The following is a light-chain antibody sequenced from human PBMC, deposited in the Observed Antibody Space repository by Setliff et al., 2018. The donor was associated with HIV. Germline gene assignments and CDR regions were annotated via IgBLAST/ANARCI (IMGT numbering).Light chain of an antibody. CDR3: SSYAITNTRP. CDR1: TSDVGGYNY. Sequence: QSALTQPASVSGSPGQSITTSCTGTTSDVGGYNYVSWYQQHPGKAPKLIIYEVKNRPSGVSNRFSGSKSGNTASLTISGLQAEDEADYYCSSYAITNTRPFGTGTRSPS. V-gene: IGLV2-14*01. CDR2: EVK. J-gene: IGLJ1*01.